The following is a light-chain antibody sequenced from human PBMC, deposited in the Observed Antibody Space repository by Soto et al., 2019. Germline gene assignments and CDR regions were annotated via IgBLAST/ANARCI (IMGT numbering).Light chain of an antibody. CDR1: SADVGSYDL. Sequence: QSALTQPASVSGSPGQSITISCTGTSADVGSYDLVSWYQQHPGKAPKPMIYEVDKGPSGVSNRLSGSKSGNTASLTISGVQAEDEGDYYCSSYAGSSTQVFGGGTKLTVL. CDR2: EVD. CDR3: SSYAGSSTQV. J-gene: IGLJ2*01. V-gene: IGLV2-23*02.